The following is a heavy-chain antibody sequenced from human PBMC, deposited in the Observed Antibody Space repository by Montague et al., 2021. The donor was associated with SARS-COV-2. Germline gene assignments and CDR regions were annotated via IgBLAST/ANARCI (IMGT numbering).Heavy chain of an antibody. Sequence: SETLSLTCAVSRGSFSNYYWTWIRQSPGKGLEWIGEINQGGAPNYTPSLKSRVTISLDTSKKQISLNLNSVTVADTAVFFCARGRPGQGSFRHFDSISSGALDIWAQGSLVTVSS. CDR1: RGSFSNYY. D-gene: IGHD3-9*01. J-gene: IGHJ3*02. V-gene: IGHV4-34*01. CDR3: ARGRPGQGSFRHFDSISSGALDI. CDR2: INQGGAP.